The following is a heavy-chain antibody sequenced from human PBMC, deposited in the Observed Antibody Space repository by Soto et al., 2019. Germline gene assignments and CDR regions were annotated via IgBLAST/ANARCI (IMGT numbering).Heavy chain of an antibody. D-gene: IGHD6-19*01. CDR1: GFRFSIYS. V-gene: IGHV3-48*02. J-gene: IGHJ4*02. CDR2: ITSDTKTI. CDR3: ARSVEGHFDY. Sequence: EVQLVESGGALVQRGGSLTLSCAASGFRFSIYSMNWVHQAPGKGLEWSAYITSDTKTIKYAESVKGRFTISRDNAKNSVYLQMDNLSDEDTAVYYCARSVEGHFDYWGQGTVVTVS.